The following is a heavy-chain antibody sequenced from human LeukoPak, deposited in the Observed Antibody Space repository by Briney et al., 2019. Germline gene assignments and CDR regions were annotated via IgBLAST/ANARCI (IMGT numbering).Heavy chain of an antibody. Sequence: SETLSLTCTVSGYSISSGYYWGWIRQPPGKGLEWIGSIYHSGSTYYNPSLKSRVTISVDTSKNQFSLKLSSVTAADTAVYYCARTVATGTTFGWFDPWGQGTLVTVSS. CDR2: IYHSGST. CDR1: GYSISSGYY. D-gene: IGHD1-7*01. J-gene: IGHJ5*02. V-gene: IGHV4-38-2*02. CDR3: ARTVATGTTFGWFDP.